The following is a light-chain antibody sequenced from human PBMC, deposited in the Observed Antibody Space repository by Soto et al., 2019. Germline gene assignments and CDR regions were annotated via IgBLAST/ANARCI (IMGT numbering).Light chain of an antibody. CDR3: QQRLMT. CDR1: QSVSSY. J-gene: IGKJ1*01. Sequence: IVLTQSPATLSLSPGERATLSCRASQSVSSYLAWYQQKPGQAPRLLIYDASSRVAGIPARFRGSGSGTDFTLTISSLEPEDFAVYYCQQRLMTFGQGTKVDNK. CDR2: DAS. V-gene: IGKV3-11*01.